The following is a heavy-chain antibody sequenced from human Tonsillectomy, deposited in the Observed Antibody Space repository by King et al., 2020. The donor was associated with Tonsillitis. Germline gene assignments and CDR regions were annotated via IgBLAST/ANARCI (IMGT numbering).Heavy chain of an antibody. CDR3: ARHASENWFDP. CDR1: GGSISSSSYY. V-gene: IGHV4-39*01. D-gene: IGHD3-3*01. Sequence: LQLQESGPGLVKPSETLSLTCTVSGGSISSSSYYWGWIRQPPGKGLEWIGSIYYSGSTYYNPSLKSRVTISVDTSKNQFSLKLSSVTAADTAVYYCARHASENWFDPWGQGTLVTVSS. J-gene: IGHJ5*02. CDR2: IYYSGST.